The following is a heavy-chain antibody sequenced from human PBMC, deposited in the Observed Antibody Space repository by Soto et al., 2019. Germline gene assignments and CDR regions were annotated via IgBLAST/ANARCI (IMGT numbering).Heavy chain of an antibody. CDR2: IYWDDDK. CDR3: AHRVLRTVFGLVTTTAIYFDF. D-gene: IGHD3-3*01. CDR1: GFSLTTSGVG. Sequence: QITLNESGPTVVRTPETLTMTCRFSGFSLTTSGVGVGWVRQSPGKAPEWLAHIYWDDDKRYSESLKSRLTITKDSSKNQVGLTVANLDPTDTATYYCAHRVLRTVFGLVTTTAIYFDFWLQGTPVAVSS. J-gene: IGHJ4*02. V-gene: IGHV2-5*02.